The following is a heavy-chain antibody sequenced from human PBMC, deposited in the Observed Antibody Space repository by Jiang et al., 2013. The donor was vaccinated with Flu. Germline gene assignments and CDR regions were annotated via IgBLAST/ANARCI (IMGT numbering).Heavy chain of an antibody. J-gene: IGHJ4*01. CDR3: AKSRGGIVVVVGSTH. Sequence: VQLLESGGGLVQPGGSLRLSCEVSGFKFRTYAMSWVRQAPGKGLEWVAAISGGGDGPFYADSVEGRFTISRDNPKNTLYLQMNSLRVEDTAVYYCAKSRGGIVVVVGSTHWGQGTLVTVSS. D-gene: IGHD2-15*01. CDR1: GFKFRTYA. V-gene: IGHV3-23*01. CDR2: ISGGGDGP.